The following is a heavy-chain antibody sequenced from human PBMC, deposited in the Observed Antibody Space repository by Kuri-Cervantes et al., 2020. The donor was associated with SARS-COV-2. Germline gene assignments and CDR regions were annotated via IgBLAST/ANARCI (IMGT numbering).Heavy chain of an antibody. J-gene: IGHJ5*02. Sequence: GESLKISCAASGFTFSSYGMNWVRQAPGKGLEWVSYISSSSSTIYYADSVKGRFTISRDNAKNSLYLQMNSLRAEDTAVYYCAREGPTATLYPWGQGTLVTVSS. CDR1: GFTFSSYG. CDR2: ISSSSSTI. CDR3: AREGPTATLYP. D-gene: IGHD2-2*01. V-gene: IGHV3-48*01.